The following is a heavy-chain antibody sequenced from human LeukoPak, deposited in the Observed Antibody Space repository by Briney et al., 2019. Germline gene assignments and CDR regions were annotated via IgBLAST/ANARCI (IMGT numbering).Heavy chain of an antibody. V-gene: IGHV3-48*02. CDR1: GFTFSSYS. Sequence: WGSLRLSCAASGFTFSSYSMNWVRQAPGKGLEWVSYISSSSSTIYYADSVKGRFTISRDNAKNSLYLQMNSLRDEDTAVYYCAREKSRGYDYVNWFDPWGQGTLVTVSS. D-gene: IGHD5-12*01. CDR3: AREKSRGYDYVNWFDP. J-gene: IGHJ5*02. CDR2: ISSSSSTI.